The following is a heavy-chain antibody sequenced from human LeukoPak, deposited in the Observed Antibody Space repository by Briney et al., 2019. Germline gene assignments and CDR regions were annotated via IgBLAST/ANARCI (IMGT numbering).Heavy chain of an antibody. CDR3: AKSLRGYGGYDY. V-gene: IGHV3-23*01. CDR2: ISDSDDST. D-gene: IGHD4/OR15-4a*01. J-gene: IGHJ4*02. CDR1: GFTFSNAW. Sequence: QAGGSLRLSCAASGFTFSNAWMSWVRQAPGKGLESVATISDSDDSTYYADSVMGRFTISRDKSKNTLYLEMTSLRAEDTAIYYCAKSLRGYGGYDYWGQGTQVTVSS.